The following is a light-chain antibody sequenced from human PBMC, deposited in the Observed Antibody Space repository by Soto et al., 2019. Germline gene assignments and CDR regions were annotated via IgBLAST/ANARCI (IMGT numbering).Light chain of an antibody. Sequence: QSVLTQPASVSGSPGQSITISCTGTRSDVGGYNYVYWHQQHPGKAPKLMIYDVTNQPSGVPDRFSGSKSGNTASLTISGLQAEDEADYYCSSYTSSSTYVFAAGPTVPVL. V-gene: IGLV2-14*01. CDR1: RSDVGGYNY. J-gene: IGLJ1*01. CDR2: DVT. CDR3: SSYTSSSTYV.